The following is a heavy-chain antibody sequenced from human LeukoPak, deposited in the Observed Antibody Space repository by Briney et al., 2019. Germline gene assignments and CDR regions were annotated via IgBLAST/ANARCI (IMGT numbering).Heavy chain of an antibody. CDR1: GFTFSDYY. D-gene: IGHD4-17*01. CDR2: IYSSSSYT. CDR3: ARARGMDDYGDFRIK. V-gene: IGHV3-11*06. Sequence: PGGSLRLSCAASGFTFSDYYMSWIRQAPGKGLEWVSYIYSSSSYTNYADSVKGRFTISRDNAKNSLSLQMNGLRAEDTAVYYCARARGMDDYGDFRIKWGQGTLVTVSS. J-gene: IGHJ4*02.